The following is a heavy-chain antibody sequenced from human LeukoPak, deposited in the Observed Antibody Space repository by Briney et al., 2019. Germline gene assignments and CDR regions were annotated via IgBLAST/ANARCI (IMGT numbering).Heavy chain of an antibody. CDR1: GFTFGSYA. CDR2: IRGSGGST. D-gene: IGHD5-18*01. CDR3: ATYRQVLLPFES. V-gene: IGHV3-23*01. Sequence: GGSLRLSCAASGFTFGSYAMNWVRQAPGKGLEWVSVIRGSGGSTYCADSVKGRFTISRDNSKNTLYLQMNSLRAEDTAVYYCATYRQVLLPFESWGQGTLVTVSS. J-gene: IGHJ4*02.